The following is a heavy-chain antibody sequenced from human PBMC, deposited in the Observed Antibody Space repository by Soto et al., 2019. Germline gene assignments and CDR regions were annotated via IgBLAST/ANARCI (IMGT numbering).Heavy chain of an antibody. V-gene: IGHV3-23*01. CDR3: AKADSTRYCSSTSCLASRSFDY. J-gene: IGHJ4*02. D-gene: IGHD2-2*01. CDR2: ISGSGDST. Sequence: GGSLRLSCAASGSTFSSYAMSWVRQAPGKGLEWVSGISGSGDSTYYADSVKGRFTISRDNSKNTLYLQMNSLRAEDTAVYYCAKADSTRYCSSTSCLASRSFDYWGQGTLVTVSS. CDR1: GSTFSSYA.